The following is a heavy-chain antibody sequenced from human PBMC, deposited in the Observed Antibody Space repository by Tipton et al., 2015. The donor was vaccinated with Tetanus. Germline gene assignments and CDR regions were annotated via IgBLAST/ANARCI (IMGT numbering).Heavy chain of an antibody. CDR1: GFTFSGSA. D-gene: IGHD3-22*01. CDR2: IRSKANSYAT. V-gene: IGHV3-73*01. J-gene: IGHJ4*02. Sequence: SLRLSCAASGFTFSGSAMHWVRQASGKGLEWVGRIRSKANSYATAYAASVKGRFTISRDDSKNTAYLQMNSLKTEDTAVYNCTRNPPIYDSSGYSPLPFDYWGQGPLVTISS. CDR3: TRNPPIYDSSGYSPLPFDY.